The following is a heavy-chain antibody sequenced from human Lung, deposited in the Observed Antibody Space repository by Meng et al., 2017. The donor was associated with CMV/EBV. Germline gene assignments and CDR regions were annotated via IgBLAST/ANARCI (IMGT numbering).Heavy chain of an antibody. D-gene: IGHD3-22*01. V-gene: IGHV3-15*01. CDR1: GFTFSNAW. J-gene: IGHJ4*02. CDR2: IKSKTDGGTT. CDR3: TTDWYYYDSSGRRWFDY. Sequence: GESXKISCAASGFTFSNAWMSWVRQAPGKGLEWVGRIKSKTDGGTTDYAAPVKGRFTISRDDSKNTLYLQMNSLKTEDTAVYYCTTDWYYYDSSGRRWFDYWGQGTXVTVSS.